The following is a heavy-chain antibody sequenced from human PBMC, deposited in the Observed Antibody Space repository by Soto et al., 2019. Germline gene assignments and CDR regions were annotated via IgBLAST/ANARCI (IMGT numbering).Heavy chain of an antibody. Sequence: PSETLSLTCTVSGGSISSGGDYWSWIRQHPGKGLEWIGYIYYSGSTYYNPSLKSRVTISVDTSKNQFSLKLSSVTAADTAVYYCARVIVVEGAAGIPYYYYGMDVWGQGTTVTVSS. CDR2: IYYSGST. J-gene: IGHJ6*02. V-gene: IGHV4-31*03. CDR3: ARVIVVEGAAGIPYYYYGMDV. D-gene: IGHD6-13*01. CDR1: GGSISSGGDY.